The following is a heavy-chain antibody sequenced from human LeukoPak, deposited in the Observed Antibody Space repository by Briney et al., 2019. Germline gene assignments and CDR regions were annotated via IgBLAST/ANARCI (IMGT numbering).Heavy chain of an antibody. D-gene: IGHD3-22*01. CDR3: ARDRTYYYDSSGYYNAFDI. CDR2: IYHSGST. J-gene: IGHJ3*02. V-gene: IGHV4-4*02. Sequence: PSETLSLTCAVSGGSISSSNWWSWVRQPPGKGLEWIGEIYHSGSTNYNPSLKSRVTISVDKSKNQFSLKLSSVTAADTAVYYCARDRTYYYDSSGYYNAFDIWGQGTMVTVSS. CDR1: GGSISSSNW.